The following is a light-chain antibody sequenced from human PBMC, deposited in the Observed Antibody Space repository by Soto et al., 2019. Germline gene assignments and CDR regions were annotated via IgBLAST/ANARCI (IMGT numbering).Light chain of an antibody. CDR3: ISYTGKSASYV. CDR2: EVT. CDR1: SGDVGAYNY. J-gene: IGLJ1*01. V-gene: IGLV2-14*01. Sequence: QSALAQPASVSGSPGQSITISCSGTSGDVGAYNYVAWYQQHPGKAPKLIIYEVTNRPPGVSYRFSASKSGNTASLTISGLHSEDEADYYCISYTGKSASYVFGTGTKVTVL.